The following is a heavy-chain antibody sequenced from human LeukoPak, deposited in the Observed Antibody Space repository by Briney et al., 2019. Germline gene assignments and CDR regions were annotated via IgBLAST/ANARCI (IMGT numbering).Heavy chain of an antibody. D-gene: IGHD4-23*01. CDR3: ARDRAGGNSRYFDL. CDR1: GFTSSSYW. J-gene: IGHJ2*01. V-gene: IGHV3-74*01. Sequence: PGGSLGLSCAASGFTSSSYWMHWVRQAPGKGLVWVSRINSDGSSTTYADSVKGRFTISRDNAKNTLYLQMNSLRAEDTAVYYCARDRAGGNSRYFDLWGRGTLVTVSS. CDR2: INSDGSST.